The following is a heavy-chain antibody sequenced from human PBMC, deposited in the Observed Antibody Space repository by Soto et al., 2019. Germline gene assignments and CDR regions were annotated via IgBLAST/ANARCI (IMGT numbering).Heavy chain of an antibody. CDR2: IKSGSSVGAT. CDR1: GFVFNGAW. Sequence: EGHLVESGGGLVKPGGSLRLSCVASGFVFNGAWMNWVRQAPGTGLEWVGRIKSGSSVGATDYAAPVRGRFTISRDDSKNTGYPQKSSLKPQDPTGYFFTPLAGTPPPPWGQGTLVTVSS. CDR3: TPLAGTPPPP. J-gene: IGHJ5*02. V-gene: IGHV3-15*07.